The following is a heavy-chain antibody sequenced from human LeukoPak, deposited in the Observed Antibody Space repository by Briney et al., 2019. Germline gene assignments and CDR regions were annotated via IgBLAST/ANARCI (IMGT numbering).Heavy chain of an antibody. J-gene: IGHJ4*02. CDR3: ARQDGNSKYYFDY. CDR2: IYPGDSDT. V-gene: IGHV5-51*01. Sequence: GESLKISCKGSGYSFTYYWIGWVRQMPGKGLEWMGIIYPGDSDTRYRPSFQGQVTISVDKPISTAYLQWSSLKASDTAMYYCARQDGNSKYYFDYWGQGTPVTVSS. CDR1: GYSFTYYW. D-gene: IGHD1-1*01.